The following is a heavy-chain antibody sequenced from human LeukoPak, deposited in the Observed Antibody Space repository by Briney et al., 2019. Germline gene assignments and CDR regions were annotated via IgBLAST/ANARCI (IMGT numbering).Heavy chain of an antibody. CDR3: ARGADSGYSSDN. J-gene: IGHJ4*02. D-gene: IGHD3-9*01. V-gene: IGHV3-74*01. CDR2: INSDGRST. CDR1: GFTFSNYW. Sequence: GGSLRLSCAASGFTFSNYWMHWVRQAPGRGLVWVSRINSDGRSTNYADSVKGRFTISRDNAKNTLYLQMNSLRAEDTAVYYCARGADSGYSSDNWGQGTLVSVSS.